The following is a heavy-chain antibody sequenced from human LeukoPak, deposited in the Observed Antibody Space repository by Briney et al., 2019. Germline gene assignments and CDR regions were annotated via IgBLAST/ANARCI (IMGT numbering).Heavy chain of an antibody. CDR2: IWYDGSNK. Sequence: GGSLRLSCAAAGFTFNTYGMHWLRQAPGKGLEWVALIWYDGSNKYYADSVKGRFTISRDNSRDTLFLQMNSLRVEDSAVYYCARDRGTNIVNAGLRLGYIDCWGQGTLVTVSS. CDR3: ARDRGTNIVNAGLRLGYIDC. D-gene: IGHD5-12*01. CDR1: GFTFNTYG. J-gene: IGHJ4*02. V-gene: IGHV3-33*01.